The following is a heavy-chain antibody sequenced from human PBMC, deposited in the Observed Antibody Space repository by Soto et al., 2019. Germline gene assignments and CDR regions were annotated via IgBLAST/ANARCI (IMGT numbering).Heavy chain of an antibody. V-gene: IGHV4-61*01. CDR1: GGSVSSGSYH. Sequence: SETLSLTCTVSGGSVSSGSYHWSWIRQPPGKGLEWIGYIYYSGSTNYNPSLKSRVTISVDTSKNQFSLKLSSVTAADTAVYYCARAGGITMIVVALSDTFDIWGQGTMVTVSS. CDR2: IYYSGST. J-gene: IGHJ3*02. CDR3: ARAGGITMIVVALSDTFDI. D-gene: IGHD3-22*01.